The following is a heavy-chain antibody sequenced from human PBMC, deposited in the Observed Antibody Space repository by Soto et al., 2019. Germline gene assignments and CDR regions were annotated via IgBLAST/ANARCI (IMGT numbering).Heavy chain of an antibody. J-gene: IGHJ4*02. Sequence: ELQLLESGGGFVQPGGSLRLSCTASGFGLSTYAISWVRQAPGKGLEWVSVISANSGNTYYADSVKGRFTISRDKSENTVFLQMNRLRAEDTAVYYCALPSCGGDCYSPFDYWGQGTLVTVSS. CDR3: ALPSCGGDCYSPFDY. CDR2: ISANSGNT. V-gene: IGHV3-23*01. CDR1: GFGLSTYA. D-gene: IGHD2-21*02.